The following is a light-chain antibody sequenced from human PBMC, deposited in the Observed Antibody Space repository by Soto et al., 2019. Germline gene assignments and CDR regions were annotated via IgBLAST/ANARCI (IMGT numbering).Light chain of an antibody. CDR1: QSVLYSSNNKNY. V-gene: IGKV4-1*01. CDR2: WAS. J-gene: IGKJ5*01. Sequence: DIVMTQSPDSLAVSLGERATINCKSSQSVLYSSNNKNYLAWYQQKPGQPPKLLIDWASTRESGVPDRFSGSGSGTDFTLTSSSLQAEDVAVYYCQQYYSTPITFGQGTRLEIK. CDR3: QQYYSTPIT.